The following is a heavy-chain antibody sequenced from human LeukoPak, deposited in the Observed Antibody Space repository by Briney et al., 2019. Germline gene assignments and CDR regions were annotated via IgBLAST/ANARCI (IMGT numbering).Heavy chain of an antibody. J-gene: IGHJ3*02. CDR1: GSTFTDYY. Sequence: ASVNVSCKASGSTFTDYYLHWVRHGPGQGLGRMGWINPNSGDTHFAQPFQDRVTMARDTSISSAYMELGRLRSDDTALYYCARRVAAPVHDAFDIWGQGTIVSVSS. V-gene: IGHV1-2*02. CDR2: INPNSGDT. D-gene: IGHD6-13*01. CDR3: ARRVAAPVHDAFDI.